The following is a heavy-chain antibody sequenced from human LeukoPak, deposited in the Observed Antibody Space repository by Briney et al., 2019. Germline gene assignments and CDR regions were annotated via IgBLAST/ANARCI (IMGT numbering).Heavy chain of an antibody. CDR2: IYSGGST. J-gene: IGHJ4*02. CDR3: AKNLGLFYGSGT. Sequence: GGSLRLSCAASGFTVSGSYLTWVRQAPGKGLEWVSLIYSGGSTSYADSVKGRFTISRDNSKNTLYLQMNSLRAEDTAVYYCAKNLGLFYGSGTWGQGTLVIVSS. CDR1: GFTVSGSY. D-gene: IGHD3-10*01. V-gene: IGHV3-66*01.